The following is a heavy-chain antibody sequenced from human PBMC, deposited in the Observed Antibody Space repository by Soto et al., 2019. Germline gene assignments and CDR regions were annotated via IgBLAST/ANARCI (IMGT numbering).Heavy chain of an antibody. V-gene: IGHV4-39*01. CDR1: GASISVHSHY. D-gene: IGHD5-12*01. CDR3: TRGYTRNDNY. CDR2: SDYSGAT. Sequence: SENLSLTCTVSGASISVHSHYSTWILHLPGKGLEWIGSSDYSGATCFNPSLKRRATISIDTSKNQFSLRLPPVTAADTSIYYCTRGYTRNDNY. J-gene: IGHJ4*01.